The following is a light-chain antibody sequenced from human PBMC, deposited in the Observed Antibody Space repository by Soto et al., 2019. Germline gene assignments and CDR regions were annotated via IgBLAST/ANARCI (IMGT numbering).Light chain of an antibody. CDR3: SSYTSSSTV. Sequence: QSALTQPPSVSGSPGQSVTISCTGTSSDVGSYNRVSWYQQPPGTAPKLMIYEVSNRPSGVPDRFFGSKSGNTASLTISGLQAEDEADYYCSSYTSSSTVFGGGTKVTVL. CDR2: EVS. V-gene: IGLV2-18*02. J-gene: IGLJ2*01. CDR1: SSDVGSYNR.